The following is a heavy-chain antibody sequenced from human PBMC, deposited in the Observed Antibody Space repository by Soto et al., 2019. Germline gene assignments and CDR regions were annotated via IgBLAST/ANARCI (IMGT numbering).Heavy chain of an antibody. J-gene: IGHJ6*02. D-gene: IGHD6-13*01. Sequence: PGGSLRLSCAASGFTFSSYGMHWVRQAPGKGLEWVAVISYDGSNKYYADSVKGRFTISRDNSKNTLYLQMNSLRAEDTAVYYCAKEGGSSSWYDSNYYYYGMDVWGQGTTVTVSS. V-gene: IGHV3-30*18. CDR2: ISYDGSNK. CDR3: AKEGGSSSWYDSNYYYYGMDV. CDR1: GFTFSSYG.